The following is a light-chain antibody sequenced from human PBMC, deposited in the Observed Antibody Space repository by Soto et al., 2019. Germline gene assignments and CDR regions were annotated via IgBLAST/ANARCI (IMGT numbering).Light chain of an antibody. V-gene: IGLV1-47*01. J-gene: IGLJ2*01. CDR3: AAWDDSLSGQGV. Sequence: QSVLTQPPSASGTPGQRVTISCSGSSSNIGSNYVYWYQHLPGTAPKLLIYRNNQRPSGVPDRFSGSKSGTSASLAISGLGSEDEADYYCAAWDDSLSGQGVFGGGTKVTVL. CDR2: RNN. CDR1: SSNIGSNY.